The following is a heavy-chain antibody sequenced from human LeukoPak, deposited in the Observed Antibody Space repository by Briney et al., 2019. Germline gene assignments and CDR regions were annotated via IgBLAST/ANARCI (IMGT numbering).Heavy chain of an antibody. J-gene: IGHJ6*04. CDR2: ISSSSSYI. CDR1: GFTFSSYS. CDR3: ASRGDSSSWYTAYSMDV. V-gene: IGHV3-21*01. Sequence: GGSLRLSCAASGFTFSSYSMNWVRQAPGKGLEWVSSISSSSSYIYYADSVKGRFTISRDNAKNSLYLQMNSLRAEDTAVYYCASRGDSSSWYTAYSMDVWGKGTTVTV. D-gene: IGHD6-13*01.